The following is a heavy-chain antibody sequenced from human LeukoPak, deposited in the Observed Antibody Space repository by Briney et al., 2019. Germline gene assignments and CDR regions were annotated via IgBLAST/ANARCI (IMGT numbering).Heavy chain of an antibody. Sequence: ASVKVSCKASGYTFISYDINWVRQATGQGLEWMGWINPDNGMTDYAQKFQDRVTMTKDTSISTVFMELSSLTSDDTAVYYCARDEDHGDFGHKNWFDPWGQGTLVIVSS. V-gene: IGHV1-8*02. CDR1: GYTFISYD. CDR2: INPDNGMT. D-gene: IGHD4-17*01. CDR3: ARDEDHGDFGHKNWFDP. J-gene: IGHJ5*02.